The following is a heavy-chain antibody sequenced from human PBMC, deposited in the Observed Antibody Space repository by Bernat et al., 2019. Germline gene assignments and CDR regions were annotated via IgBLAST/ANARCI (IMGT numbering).Heavy chain of an antibody. D-gene: IGHD3-22*01. V-gene: IGHV3-66*01. Sequence: EVQLVESGGGLVQPGGSLRLSCAASGFTVSSNYMSWVRQAPGKGLEWVSVIYSGGSTYYADSVKGRFTISRDKSKNTLYLQMNSLRAEDTAVYYCARGSNTHSSGYYPTVDYWGQGTLVTVSS. CDR3: ARGSNTHSSGYYPTVDY. J-gene: IGHJ4*02. CDR2: IYSGGST. CDR1: GFTVSSNY.